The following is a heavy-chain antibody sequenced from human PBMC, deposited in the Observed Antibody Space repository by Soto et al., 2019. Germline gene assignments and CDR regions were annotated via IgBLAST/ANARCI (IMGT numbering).Heavy chain of an antibody. CDR1: GFTFNNYA. CDR3: AKDRLAGNFDY. CDR2: ISNTGGST. Sequence: EVQLLDSGGGLVQPGGSLRLSCAASGFTFNNYAMNWVRQAPGKGLEWVATISNTGGSTYYADSVKGLFTISRDNSKNTLYLQMNSLRVEDTAVYYCAKDRLAGNFDYWGQGTQVTVSS. V-gene: IGHV3-23*01. J-gene: IGHJ4*02.